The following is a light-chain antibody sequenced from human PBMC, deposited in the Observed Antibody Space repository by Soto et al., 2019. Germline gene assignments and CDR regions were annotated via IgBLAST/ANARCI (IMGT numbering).Light chain of an antibody. V-gene: IGKV3-11*01. J-gene: IGKJ4*02. CDR3: KQYHNWPFFT. CDR1: QSVSSY. CDR2: DAS. Sequence: EIVLTQSPATLSLSPGERATLSCRASQSVSSYLAWYQQKPGQAPRLLIYDASNRATGIPARFSGSGSGTELHLTITSVQPEAFAVYYCKQYHNWPFFTFGRGTKVEIK.